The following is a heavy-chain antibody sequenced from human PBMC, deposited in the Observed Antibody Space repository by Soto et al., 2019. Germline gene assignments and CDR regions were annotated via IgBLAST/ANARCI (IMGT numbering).Heavy chain of an antibody. V-gene: IGHV4-30-2*01. CDR2: VYHSGAT. CDR1: GGSIITSDYT. Sequence: QLQLQESGSGLIKPSQTLSLTCAVSGGSIITSDYTWSWIRQPPGRGLEWIGSVYHSGATHYMPSLKNRLTMSLDKSKNQFSLDLTSVTAADTAVYYCARERTIFGVAPGGGVDVWGQGTTVTVSS. CDR3: ARERTIFGVAPGGGVDV. D-gene: IGHD3-3*01. J-gene: IGHJ6*02.